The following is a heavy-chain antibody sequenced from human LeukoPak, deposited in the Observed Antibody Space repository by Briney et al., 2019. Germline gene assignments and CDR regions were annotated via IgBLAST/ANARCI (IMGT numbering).Heavy chain of an antibody. CDR3: AKDRVSPGFNWFDP. D-gene: IGHD2/OR15-2a*01. CDR2: INGRGDNT. V-gene: IGHV3-23*01. CDR1: GVIISSYA. J-gene: IGHJ5*02. Sequence: PGGSLRLSCAASGVIISSYAMSWVRQAPGKGLEWVSAINGRGDNTYYADFVKGRFTISRDNSKSTVYLQMNSLRTEDTAVSYCAKDRVSPGFNWFDPWGQGTLVTVSS.